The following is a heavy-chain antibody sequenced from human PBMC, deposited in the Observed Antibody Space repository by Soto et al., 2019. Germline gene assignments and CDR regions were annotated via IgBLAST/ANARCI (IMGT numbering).Heavy chain of an antibody. V-gene: IGHV4-34*01. CDR1: GGSFRGYY. CDR3: ARGVSKSRAAGPREDYYYGMDV. J-gene: IGHJ6*02. CDR2: INHSGST. D-gene: IGHD6-6*01. Sequence: SDTLSLTCAVYGGSFRGYYWSWIRKPPGKGLEWIGEINHSGSTNYNPSLKSRVTISVDTSKNQFSLKLSSVTAADTAVYYCARGVSKSRAAGPREDYYYGMDVWGQGTTVT.